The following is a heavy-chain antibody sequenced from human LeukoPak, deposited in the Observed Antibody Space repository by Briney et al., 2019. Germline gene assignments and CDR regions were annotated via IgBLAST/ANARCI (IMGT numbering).Heavy chain of an antibody. CDR1: GFTFSTNS. J-gene: IGHJ4*02. CDR2: ISSSSSYI. Sequence: GGSLRLSCAASGFTFSTNSMNWVRQAPGKGLEWVSSISSSSSYIYYADSVKGRFTISRDNAKNSLYLQMNSLRAEDTAVYYCATVDTEHYFDYWGQGTLVTVSS. CDR3: ATVDTEHYFDY. D-gene: IGHD5-18*01. V-gene: IGHV3-21*01.